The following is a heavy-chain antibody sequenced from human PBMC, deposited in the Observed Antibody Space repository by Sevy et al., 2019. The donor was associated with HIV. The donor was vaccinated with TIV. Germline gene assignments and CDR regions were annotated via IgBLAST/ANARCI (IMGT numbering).Heavy chain of an antibody. D-gene: IGHD5-18*01. Sequence: SDTLSLTCTVSGGSISSYYWSWIRQPPGKGLEWIGYIYYSGSTNYNPSLKSRVTISVDTSKNQFSLKLSSVTAADTAVYYCARLSGETAMAVDYWGQGTLVTVSS. V-gene: IGHV4-59*12. J-gene: IGHJ4*02. CDR3: ARLSGETAMAVDY. CDR2: IYYSGST. CDR1: GGSISSYY.